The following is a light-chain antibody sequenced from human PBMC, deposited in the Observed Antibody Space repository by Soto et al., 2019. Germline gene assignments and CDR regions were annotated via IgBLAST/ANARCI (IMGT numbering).Light chain of an antibody. CDR2: DVI. CDR3: CSYTTSSTYV. CDR1: SSDVGAYNY. J-gene: IGLJ1*01. Sequence: QSALTQPPSASGSPGQTVAISCTGTSSDVGAYNYVSWYQQHPGKAPKLMIYDVIDRPSGVPARFSGSKSGNTASLTVSGLQPEDEADYYCCSYTTSSTYVFGTGTKLTVL. V-gene: IGLV2-8*01.